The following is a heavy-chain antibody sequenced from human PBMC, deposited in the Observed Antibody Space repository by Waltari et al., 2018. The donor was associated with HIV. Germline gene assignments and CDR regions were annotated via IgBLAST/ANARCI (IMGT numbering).Heavy chain of an antibody. V-gene: IGHV3-21*01. J-gene: IGHJ4*02. CDR3: ARELAGYCSGGSCWGYFDY. CDR2: ISSSSSYM. Sequence: EVQLVESGGGLVKPGGSLRLSCAASGFTFSSYSMNWVRQAPGKGLEGGSSISSSSSYMYYADSVKGRCTISRENAKNSLYLQMNSLRAEDTAVYYCARELAGYCSGGSCWGYFDYWGQGTLVTVSS. D-gene: IGHD2-15*01. CDR1: GFTFSSYS.